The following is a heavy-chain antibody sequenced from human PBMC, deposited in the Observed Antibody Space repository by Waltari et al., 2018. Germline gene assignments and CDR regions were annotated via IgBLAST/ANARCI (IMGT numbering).Heavy chain of an antibody. CDR3: AKDAFGSIDY. D-gene: IGHD3-10*01. CDR1: VFTFERYA. Sequence: EVQLVESGGGLEQPGRSLRLSCAASVFTFERYAMHWVRQAPGKGLEWVSGISWNSRSIDYADSVRGRFTMSRDNAKNSLYLHMNSLRAEDTALYYCAKDAFGSIDYWGQGTLVTVSS. V-gene: IGHV3-9*01. CDR2: ISWNSRSI. J-gene: IGHJ4*02.